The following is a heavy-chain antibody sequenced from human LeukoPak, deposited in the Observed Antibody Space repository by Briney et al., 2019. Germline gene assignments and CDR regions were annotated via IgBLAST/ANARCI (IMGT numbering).Heavy chain of an antibody. D-gene: IGHD4-23*01. Sequence: SETLSLTCTVHSVSFSGYYWSWIRQSPGKGLEWNGEINHSESTNYNPSLKSRVTISVDTSKNQFSLKLNSVTAADTAVYYCARFNWELKHYYYYYMDVWGKGTTVTVSS. CDR1: SVSFSGYY. V-gene: IGHV4-34*01. CDR2: INHSEST. CDR3: ARFNWELKHYYYYYMDV. J-gene: IGHJ6*03.